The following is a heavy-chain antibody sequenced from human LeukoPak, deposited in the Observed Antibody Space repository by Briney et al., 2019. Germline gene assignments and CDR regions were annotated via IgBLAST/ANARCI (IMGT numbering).Heavy chain of an antibody. CDR2: IYHSGST. Sequence: SGTLSLTCAVSGGSISSSNWWSWVRQPPGKGLEWIGEIYHSGSTNYNPSLKSRVTISVDKSKNQFSLKLSSVTAADTAVYYCAREGPYYYDSSGYPYWGQGTLVTVSS. CDR3: AREGPYYYDSSGYPY. V-gene: IGHV4-4*02. J-gene: IGHJ4*02. D-gene: IGHD3-22*01. CDR1: GGSISSSNW.